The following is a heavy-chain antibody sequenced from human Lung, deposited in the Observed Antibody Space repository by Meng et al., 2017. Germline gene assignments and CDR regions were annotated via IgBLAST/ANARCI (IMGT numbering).Heavy chain of an antibody. D-gene: IGHD1-1*01. V-gene: IGHV3-74*01. J-gene: IGHJ1*01. CDR1: GFTFTDHW. CDR2: INRDGTKP. Sequence: EGQSVESGGGLVPPGGSLRLPCAASGFTFTDHWMHWVRQGPGKGLVWVSRINRDGTKPTYADSVKGRFTISRDNAKNTLYLQMNNLRAEDTAFYYCTNDRLNHWGQGALVTVSS. CDR3: TNDRLNH.